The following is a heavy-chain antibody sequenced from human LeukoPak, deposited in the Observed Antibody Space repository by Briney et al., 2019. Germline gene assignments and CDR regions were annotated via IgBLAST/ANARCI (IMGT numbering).Heavy chain of an antibody. J-gene: IGHJ4*02. D-gene: IGHD2-2*01. Sequence: SETLSLTCAVYGGSFSGYYWSWIRQPPGKGLEWIGEINHRGSTNYNPSLKSRVTISVDTSKNQFSLKLSSVTAADTAVYYCARVDVVPAATIDYWGQGTLVTVSS. CDR2: INHRGST. CDR1: GGSFSGYY. V-gene: IGHV4-34*01. CDR3: ARVDVVPAATIDY.